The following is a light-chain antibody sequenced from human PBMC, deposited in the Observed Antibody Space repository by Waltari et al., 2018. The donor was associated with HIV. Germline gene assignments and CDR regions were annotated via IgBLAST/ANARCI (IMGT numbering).Light chain of an antibody. Sequence: GSPGQSITISCNATAVDIGYMTFVSWYQQFSGRAPQLIIYGGPTRSSRVSHRFSASNSGKTASLTISGLQTADEAIYYCCAYVGTLTPAFGGGTQLTVL. V-gene: IGLV2-23*01. CDR3: CAYVGTLTPA. CDR2: GGP. J-gene: IGLJ3*02. CDR1: AVDIGYMTF.